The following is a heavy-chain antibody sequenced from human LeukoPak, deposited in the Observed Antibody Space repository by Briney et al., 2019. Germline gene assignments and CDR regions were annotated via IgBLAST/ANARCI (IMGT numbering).Heavy chain of an antibody. CDR3: ARGRNYYDSSGILDY. CDR2: INHSGST. Sequence: GSLRLSCAASGFTVSSNYMSWVRQAPGKGLEWIGEINHSGSTNYNPSLKSRVTISVDTSKNQFSLKLSSVTAADTAVYYCARGRNYYDSSGILDYWGQRTLVTVSS. CDR1: GFTVSSNY. V-gene: IGHV4-34*01. D-gene: IGHD3-22*01. J-gene: IGHJ4*02.